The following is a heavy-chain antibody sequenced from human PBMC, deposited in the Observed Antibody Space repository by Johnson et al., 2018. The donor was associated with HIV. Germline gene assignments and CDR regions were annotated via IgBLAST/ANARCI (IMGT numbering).Heavy chain of an antibody. CDR3: ASVDTAMVDTFDI. D-gene: IGHD5-18*01. Sequence: QMLLVESGGGLVNPGGSLRLSCAASGFSFSDYYMSWIRQAPGKGLEWVSYITSSGSTIYYADSVKGRFTISRDNSKNTLYLQMNSLRAEDTAVYYCASVDTAMVDTFDIWGQGTMVTVSS. CDR2: ITSSGSTI. V-gene: IGHV3-11*04. CDR1: GFSFSDYY. J-gene: IGHJ3*02.